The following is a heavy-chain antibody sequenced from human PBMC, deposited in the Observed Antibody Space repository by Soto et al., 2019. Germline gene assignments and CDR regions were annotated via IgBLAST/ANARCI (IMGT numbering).Heavy chain of an antibody. CDR1: GFSLTSSGVA. J-gene: IGHJ3*02. V-gene: IGHV2-5*01. CDR2: LYGNDDK. CDR3: AHRQFGTFDI. Sequence: QITLKESGPALVKPTQTLTLTCTFSGFSLTSSGVAVGWLRQPPGKALQWLILLYGNDDKRYNPSLKSRLTITKDTSKNQVVLTMTNMDPVDTATYYCAHRQFGTFDIWGQGTMVTVSS. D-gene: IGHD3-3*01.